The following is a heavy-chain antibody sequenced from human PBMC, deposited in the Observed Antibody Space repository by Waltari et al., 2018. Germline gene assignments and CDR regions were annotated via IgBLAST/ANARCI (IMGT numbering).Heavy chain of an antibody. Sequence: EVQLVESGGGLVQPGGSLRLSCEASGFTFSSDGMSWVRQAPGKGLEWVANIKQDGSEKYYVDSVKGRFTISRDNAKNSLYLQMNSLRAEDTAVYYCARENWKGAFDIWGQGTMVTVSS. CDR3: ARENWKGAFDI. J-gene: IGHJ3*02. V-gene: IGHV3-7*01. D-gene: IGHD1-1*01. CDR2: IKQDGSEK. CDR1: GFTFSSDG.